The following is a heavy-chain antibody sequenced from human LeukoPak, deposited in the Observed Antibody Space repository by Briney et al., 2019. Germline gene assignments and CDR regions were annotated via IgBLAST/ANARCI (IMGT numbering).Heavy chain of an antibody. CDR1: GGSFSGYY. CDR2: INHSGST. Sequence: SSETLSLTCAVYGGSFSGYYWSWIRQPPGKGLEWIGEINHSGSTNYNPSIKSRVTISVDPSKHQLSLKLSAATAADTAVYYCARVGSSDYLNWFDPWGQGTLVTVSS. J-gene: IGHJ5*02. CDR3: ARVGSSDYLNWFDP. D-gene: IGHD3-22*01. V-gene: IGHV4-34*01.